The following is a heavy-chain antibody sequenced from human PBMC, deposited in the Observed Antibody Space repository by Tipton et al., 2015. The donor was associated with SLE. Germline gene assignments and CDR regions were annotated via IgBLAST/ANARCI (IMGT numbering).Heavy chain of an antibody. CDR1: GDSITSSDFS. CDR2: IYYSGST. J-gene: IGHJ5*02. CDR3: ARGYDSSSWYL. D-gene: IGHD6-13*01. V-gene: IGHV4-39*07. Sequence: TLSLTCSVSGDSITSSDFSWGWIRQPPGEGLESIGNIYYSGSTSYNPSLKSRVTISVDTSENQFSLKLSSVTAADTAVYYCARGYDSSSWYLWGQGTLVTVSS.